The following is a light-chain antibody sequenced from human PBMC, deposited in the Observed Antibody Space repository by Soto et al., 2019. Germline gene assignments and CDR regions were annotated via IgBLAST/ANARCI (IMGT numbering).Light chain of an antibody. Sequence: QSALTQPPSASGSPGQSVTISCTGTSSDVGAYKYVSWYQQYPGKAPKRMIYEVSKRPSGVPDRFSGSKSGSTASLTVSGLRAEDEADYYCTSYVGSNIWVFGRGTKLTVL. CDR3: TSYVGSNIWV. CDR1: SSDVGAYKY. CDR2: EVS. J-gene: IGLJ3*02. V-gene: IGLV2-8*01.